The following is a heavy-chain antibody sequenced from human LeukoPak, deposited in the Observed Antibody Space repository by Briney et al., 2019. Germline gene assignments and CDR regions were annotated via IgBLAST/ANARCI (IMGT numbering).Heavy chain of an antibody. V-gene: IGHV4-39*01. CDR2: IYYSGST. J-gene: IGHJ4*02. CDR3: ARLGSAVAGTSRASFDY. Sequence: KPSETLSLTCTVSGGSISSSSYYRGWIRQPPGRGLEWIGNIYYSGSTYYNPSLKNRVTIAVDTSKNQFSLKLSSVTAADTAVDYCARLGSAVAGTSRASFDYWGQGTLVTVSS. CDR1: GGSISSSSYY. D-gene: IGHD6-19*01.